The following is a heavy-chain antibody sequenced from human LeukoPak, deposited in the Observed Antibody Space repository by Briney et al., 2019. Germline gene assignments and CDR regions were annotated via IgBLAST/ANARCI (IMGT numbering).Heavy chain of an antibody. J-gene: IGHJ4*02. V-gene: IGHV3-23*01. CDR3: AKGQRFYGEYYFDD. CDR1: GFTFSSHA. Sequence: WGSLRLSCAASGFTFSSHAMSWVRQAPGKGLEWVSTISYSGGSTYYADSVKGRFTISRDNSKNTLYLQMNSLRAEDTAVYYCAKGQRFYGEYYFDDWGQGTLVTVSS. CDR2: ISYSGGST. D-gene: IGHD4-17*01.